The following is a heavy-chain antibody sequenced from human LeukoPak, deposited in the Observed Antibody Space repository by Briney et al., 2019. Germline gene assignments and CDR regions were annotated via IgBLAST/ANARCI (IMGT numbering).Heavy chain of an antibody. D-gene: IGHD2-8*01. CDR2: INSDGSST. J-gene: IGHJ5*02. CDR3: ERARLMNWFDP. V-gene: IGHV3-74*01. CDR1: GFIFSAYL. Sequence: PGGSLRLSCAASGFIFSAYLMHWVRQAPGKGLVWVSRINSDGSSTNYADSVKGRFIISRDNAKNTLYLQMNSLRADDTAVYYCERARLMNWFDPWGLGTLVIVSS.